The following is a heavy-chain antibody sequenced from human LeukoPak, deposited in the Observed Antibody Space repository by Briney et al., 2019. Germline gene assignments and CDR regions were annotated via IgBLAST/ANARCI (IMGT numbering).Heavy chain of an antibody. J-gene: IGHJ3*02. CDR1: GFTFSNAW. Sequence: GGSLRLSCAASGFTFSNAWMSWVRQAPGKGLEWVGRIKSKTDGGTTDYAAPVKGRFTIPRDDSKNTLYLQMNSLKTEDTAVYYCTTEGDEILDDYYDSSADTRAFDIWGQGTMVTVSS. CDR3: TTEGDEILDDYYDSSADTRAFDI. V-gene: IGHV3-15*01. CDR2: IKSKTDGGTT. D-gene: IGHD3-22*01.